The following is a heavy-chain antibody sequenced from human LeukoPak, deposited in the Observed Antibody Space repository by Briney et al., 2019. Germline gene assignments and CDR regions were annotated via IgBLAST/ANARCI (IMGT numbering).Heavy chain of an antibody. Sequence: PSETLSLTCTVSGGSTSSTTYYWGWIRQPPGKGLEWIGSIFYTGNTYYNPSLKSRVTISVDTSKNQFSLKLSSVTAADTAVYYCARVGYYGSGSYRSPFDPWGQGTLVTVSS. CDR3: ARVGYYGSGSYRSPFDP. J-gene: IGHJ5*02. D-gene: IGHD3-10*01. CDR2: IFYTGNT. V-gene: IGHV4-39*07. CDR1: GGSTSSTTYY.